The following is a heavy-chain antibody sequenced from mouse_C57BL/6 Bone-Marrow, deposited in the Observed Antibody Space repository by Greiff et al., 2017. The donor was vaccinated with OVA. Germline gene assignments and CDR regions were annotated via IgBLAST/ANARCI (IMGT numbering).Heavy chain of an antibody. D-gene: IGHD4-1*02. Sequence: VQLQQPGAELVMPGASVKLSCKASGYTFTSYWMHWVKQRPGQGLEWIGEIDPSDSYTNYNQKFKGKSTLTVDKSSSTAYMQLSSLTSEDSAVYYCARSPTGAYFDYWGQGTTLTVSS. CDR1: GYTFTSYW. CDR3: ARSPTGAYFDY. CDR2: IDPSDSYT. J-gene: IGHJ2*01. V-gene: IGHV1-69*01.